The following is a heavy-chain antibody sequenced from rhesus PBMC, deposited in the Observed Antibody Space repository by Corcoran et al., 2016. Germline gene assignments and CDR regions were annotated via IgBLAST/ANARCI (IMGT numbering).Heavy chain of an antibody. CDR2: IYGRERSP. J-gene: IGHJ5-2*02. Sequence: QVQLQESGPGLVKPSETLSLTCAVSGGSISSNYGSWIRQAPGKGLEWIGRIYGRERSPGYNPSLKSRVTISTDTSKNQFSLKLSSVAAADTAVYYCARGGISASWGRGVLVTVSS. CDR1: GGSISSNY. CDR3: ARGGISAS. D-gene: IGHD5-42*01. V-gene: IGHV4-160*01.